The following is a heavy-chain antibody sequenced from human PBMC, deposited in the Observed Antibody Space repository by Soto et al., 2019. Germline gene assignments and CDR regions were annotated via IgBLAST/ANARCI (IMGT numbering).Heavy chain of an antibody. V-gene: IGHV3-23*01. CDR1: GFTLSSYA. CDR2: TSGNGIST. CDR3: AKEVTSESYSHYWYGLDV. D-gene: IGHD3-10*01. Sequence: EVPLLESGGGLVQPGGSLRLSCAASGFTLSSYAMSWVRQAPGKGLSWVSATSGNGISTYYEDSVKGRFTISRDNSKSTLYLQMHRLRAEDTAIYYCAKEVTSESYSHYWYGLDVGGQGTTVTVSS. J-gene: IGHJ6*02.